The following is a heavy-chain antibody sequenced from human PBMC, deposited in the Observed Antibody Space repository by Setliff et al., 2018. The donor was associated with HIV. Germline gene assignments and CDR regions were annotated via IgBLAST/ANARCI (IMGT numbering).Heavy chain of an antibody. Sequence: GGSLRLSCAASGFTLSSYSMNWVRQAPGTGLEWVSYIGSSSSPIYYADSVKGRFTISRDNARNSLYLQMNSLRVEDTAVYYCVRDFHDSSGYSDFWGQGTLVTVSS. CDR2: IGSSSSPI. V-gene: IGHV3-48*04. J-gene: IGHJ4*02. CDR1: GFTLSSYS. D-gene: IGHD3-22*01. CDR3: VRDFHDSSGYSDF.